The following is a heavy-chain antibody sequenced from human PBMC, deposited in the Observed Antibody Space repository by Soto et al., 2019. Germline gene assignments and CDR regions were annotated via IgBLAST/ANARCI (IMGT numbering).Heavy chain of an antibody. V-gene: IGHV3-21*01. CDR3: ASQKKRPYVSYPYYYGMDV. J-gene: IGHJ6*02. Sequence: EVQLVESGGGLVKPGGSLRLSCAASGFPFSALSMNWVRQAPGKGLEWVSSISRSTGGDLYYSDSVKGRFTISRDNAKNSLFLQMNSLRADDTAVYFCASQKKRPYVSYPYYYGMDVWGQGTTVTVSS. CDR2: ISRSTGGDL. CDR1: GFPFSALS. D-gene: IGHD1-26*01.